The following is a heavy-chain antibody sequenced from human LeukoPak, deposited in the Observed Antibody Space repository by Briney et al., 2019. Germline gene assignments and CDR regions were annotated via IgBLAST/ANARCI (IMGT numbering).Heavy chain of an antibody. Sequence: PSETPSLTCAVSGYSISSGYYWGWIRQPPGKGLEWIGSIYHSGSTYYNPSLKSRVTISVDTSKNQFSLKLSSVTAADTAVYYCARRRDYDFWSGYYTPSFDYWGQGTLVTVSS. J-gene: IGHJ4*02. V-gene: IGHV4-38-2*01. CDR1: GYSISSGYY. CDR3: ARRRDYDFWSGYYTPSFDY. CDR2: IYHSGST. D-gene: IGHD3-3*01.